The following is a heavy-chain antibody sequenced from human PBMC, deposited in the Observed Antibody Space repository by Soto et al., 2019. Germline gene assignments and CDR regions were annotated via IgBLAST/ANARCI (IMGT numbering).Heavy chain of an antibody. CDR1: GFTFSDYY. Sequence: GGSLRLSCAASGFTFSDYYMSWIRQAPGKGLEWVSYISSSGSTIYYADSVKGRFTISRDNAKNSLYLQMNSLRAEDTAVYYCVRGGYSGYDRWTIAVAGTNVPLGYWGQGTLVTAPQ. CDR2: ISSSGSTI. V-gene: IGHV3-11*01. CDR3: VRGGYSGYDRWTIAVAGTNVPLGY. J-gene: IGHJ4*02. D-gene: IGHD5-12*01.